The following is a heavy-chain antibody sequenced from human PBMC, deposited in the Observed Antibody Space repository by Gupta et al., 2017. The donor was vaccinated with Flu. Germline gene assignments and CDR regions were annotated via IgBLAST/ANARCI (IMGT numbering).Heavy chain of an antibody. Sequence: VWGRQRPVIGIVWMGIIYPADSAIRYTPSFQGQVTISADNSISTAYLHWSSLKASGTAMYYCARAASGSYSRHWSDYWGQGTLVTVPS. V-gene: IGHV5-51*01. D-gene: IGHD1-26*01. CDR2: IYPADSAI. CDR3: ARAASGSYSRHWSDY. J-gene: IGHJ4*02.